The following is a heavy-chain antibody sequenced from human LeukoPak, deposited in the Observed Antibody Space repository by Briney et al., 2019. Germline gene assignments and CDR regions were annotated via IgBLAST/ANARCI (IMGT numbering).Heavy chain of an antibody. D-gene: IGHD2-15*01. CDR3: ARLDCRGGGCGGVDY. CDR1: GGSITSYY. CDR2: IYHSGST. V-gene: IGHV4-59*01. Sequence: ETLCLTCTVSGGSITSYYWSWIRQPPGKGLEWIGYIYHSGSTNYNLSLKSRVTISVDTSKNQFSLRLSSVTAADTAVYYCARLDCRGGGCGGVDYWGQGAMVTVSS. J-gene: IGHJ4*02.